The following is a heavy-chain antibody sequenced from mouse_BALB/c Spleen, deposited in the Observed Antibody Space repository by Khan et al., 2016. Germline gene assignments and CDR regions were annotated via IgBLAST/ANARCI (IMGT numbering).Heavy chain of an antibody. J-gene: IGHJ4*01. Sequence: QVQLKESGPGLVQPSQSLSITCTVSGFLLTSYGIHWVRQSPGKGLEWLGVVWRGGTTDYNAAFMSRLSITRDNTKRQVFFKMNSLTIDDTAIYFCAKKEGNYVMDYWGQGSSVTVSS. D-gene: IGHD2-1*01. CDR2: VWRGGTT. V-gene: IGHV2-5*01. CDR1: GFLLTSYG. CDR3: AKKEGNYVMDY.